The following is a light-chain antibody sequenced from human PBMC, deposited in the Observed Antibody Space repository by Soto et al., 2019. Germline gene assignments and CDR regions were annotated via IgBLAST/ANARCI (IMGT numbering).Light chain of an antibody. CDR3: QSYDPTLNVV. Sequence: QSVLTQPPSVSGAPGQTVTISCTGSNSNVGGGYGVHWYQQLPGSAPKLLIYANNNRPSGVPDRFSGSKSGTSASLAITGLQAEDEADYYCQSYDPTLNVVFGGGTKVTVL. CDR2: ANN. CDR1: NSNVGGGYG. J-gene: IGLJ2*01. V-gene: IGLV1-40*01.